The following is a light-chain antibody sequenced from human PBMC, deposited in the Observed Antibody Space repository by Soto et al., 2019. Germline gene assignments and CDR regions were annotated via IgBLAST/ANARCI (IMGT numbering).Light chain of an antibody. Sequence: EIVLTQSPGTLSLSPGERATLSCRASQSVSSSYLAWYQQKPGQAPRLLIYGASSRATGIPDRFSGSGSGTDLTLNISRLEPEAFAVYYCQQYGSSPTFGQGTKLEIK. CDR3: QQYGSSPT. J-gene: IGKJ2*01. CDR1: QSVSSSY. V-gene: IGKV3-20*01. CDR2: GAS.